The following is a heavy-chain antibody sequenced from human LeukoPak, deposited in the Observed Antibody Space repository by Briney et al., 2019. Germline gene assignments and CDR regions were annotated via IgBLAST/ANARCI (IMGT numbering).Heavy chain of an antibody. J-gene: IGHJ6*02. V-gene: IGHV3-21*01. Sequence: PGGSLRLSCAASGFTFSSYSMNWVRQAPGKGLEWVSSISSSSSYIYYADSVKGRFTISRDNAKNSLYLQMNSLRAEDTAVYYCARDAHAYYGMDVWGQGTTVTVSS. CDR3: ARDAHAYYGMDV. CDR1: GFTFSSYS. CDR2: ISSSSSYI.